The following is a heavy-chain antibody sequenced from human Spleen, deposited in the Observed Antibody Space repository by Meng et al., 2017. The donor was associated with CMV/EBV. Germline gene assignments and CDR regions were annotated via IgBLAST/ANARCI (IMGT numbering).Heavy chain of an antibody. CDR2: MNPNSGNT. CDR1: GYTFTSYD. V-gene: IGHV1-8*01. CDR3: ARGDPTGRYCSSTSCYGSYYYYGMDV. J-gene: IGHJ6*02. Sequence: ASVKVSCKASGYTFTSYDINWVRQATGQGLEWMGWMNPNSGNTGYAQKFQGRVSMTRNTSISTAYMELSSLRSEDTAVYYCARGDPTGRYCSSTSCYGSYYYYGMDVWGQGTTVTVSS. D-gene: IGHD2-2*01.